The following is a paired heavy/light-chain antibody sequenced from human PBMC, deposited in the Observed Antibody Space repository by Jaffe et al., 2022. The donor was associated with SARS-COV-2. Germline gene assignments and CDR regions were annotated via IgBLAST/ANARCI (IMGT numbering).Heavy chain of an antibody. CDR1: GYTFTAYY. CDR2: INPNSGGT. D-gene: IGHD6-6*01. V-gene: IGHV1-2*06. CDR3: AKEVAARPNLDEHFDH. J-gene: IGHJ4*02. Sequence: QVQLVQSGAEVKKPGASVKVSCKASGYTFTAYYLHWVRQAPGQGLEWMGRINPNSGGTNYAQKFQARVTMTRDTSISTAYMELSSLISDDTAVYYCAKEVAARPNLDEHFDHWGQGTQVTVSS.
Light chain of an antibody. CDR2: DAS. Sequence: EIVMTQSPATLSVSPGERATLSCRASQSVSSNLAWYQQKPGQAPRVLIYDASTRAAGIPARFSGSGSGTEFTLTISSLQSEDFAVYYCQQYNNRIWWTFGQGTKVEIK. CDR3: QQYNNRIWWT. J-gene: IGKJ1*01. CDR1: QSVSSN. V-gene: IGKV3-15*01.